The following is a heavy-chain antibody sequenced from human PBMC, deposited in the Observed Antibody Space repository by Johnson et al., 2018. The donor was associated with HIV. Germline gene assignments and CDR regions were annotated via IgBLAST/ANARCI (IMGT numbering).Heavy chain of an antibody. CDR2: IYSGGKT. Sequence: VQLVESGGDLVQPGGSLRLSCAASGFTVSSNYMSWVRQAPGKGLEWVSVIYSGGKTYYADSVKGRFTISRDNSKNTLYLQMNSLKAEDTAVYYCVSSGCQRCAFDIWGQGTMVTSL. CDR1: GFTVSSNY. V-gene: IGHV3-66*01. D-gene: IGHD6-19*01. J-gene: IGHJ3*02. CDR3: VSSGCQRCAFDI.